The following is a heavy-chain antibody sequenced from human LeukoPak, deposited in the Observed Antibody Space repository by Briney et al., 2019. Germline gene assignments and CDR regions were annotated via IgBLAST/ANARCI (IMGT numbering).Heavy chain of an antibody. CDR2: IRSKAYGWTT. Sequence: GGSLRLSCTASGFTSGDYAMSWVRQAPGKGLEWVGFIRSKAYGWTTEYAASVKGRFTVSRDDSKSIAYLQMNSLKTEDTAVYYCTRGDYDILTGQTWGQGTLVTVSS. V-gene: IGHV3-49*04. CDR3: TRGDYDILTGQT. D-gene: IGHD3-9*01. J-gene: IGHJ4*02. CDR1: GFTSGDYA.